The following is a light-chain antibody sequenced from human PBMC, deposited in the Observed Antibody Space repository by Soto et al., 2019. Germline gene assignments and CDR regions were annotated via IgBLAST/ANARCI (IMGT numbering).Light chain of an antibody. V-gene: IGKV3-20*01. Sequence: EIVLTQSPGTLSLSPGERATLSCRASHSVRSNYLAWYQQKPGQAPRLLIYGASSRATGIPDRFSGSGSGTDFTLTIRRLEPEDFAVYYCQQSGSSPKTFGQGTKVEIK. CDR3: QQSGSSPKT. CDR2: GAS. J-gene: IGKJ1*01. CDR1: HSVRSNY.